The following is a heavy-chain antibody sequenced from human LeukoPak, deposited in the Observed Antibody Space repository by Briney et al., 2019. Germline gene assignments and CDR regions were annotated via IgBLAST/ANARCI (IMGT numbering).Heavy chain of an antibody. Sequence: SQTLSLTCAISGDSVSSNIAAWNWIRQSPSRGLEWLARTYYRSKWYNDYVVSVKSRIIISPDTSKNQFSLQLNSVAPEDTAVYYCAREIAGTCAFDIWGQGTVVTVSS. CDR1: GDSVSSNIAA. J-gene: IGHJ3*02. CDR2: TYYRSKWYN. V-gene: IGHV6-1*01. CDR3: AREIAGTCAFDI. D-gene: IGHD6-13*01.